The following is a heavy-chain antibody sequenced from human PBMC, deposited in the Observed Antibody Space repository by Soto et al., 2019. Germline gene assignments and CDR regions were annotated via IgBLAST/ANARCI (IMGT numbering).Heavy chain of an antibody. CDR1: GYTFTSHD. D-gene: IGHD4-17*01. V-gene: IGHV1-18*04. Sequence: ASVKVSCKASGYTFTSHDISWVRQAPGQGLEWMGWISGYNGNTNYAQKLQGRVTMTTDTSTSTAYMELRSLRSADTAVYYCARWAARNRDFGGSFGYWGQGTRVTVSS. J-gene: IGHJ4*02. CDR3: ARWAARNRDFGGSFGY. CDR2: ISGYNGNT.